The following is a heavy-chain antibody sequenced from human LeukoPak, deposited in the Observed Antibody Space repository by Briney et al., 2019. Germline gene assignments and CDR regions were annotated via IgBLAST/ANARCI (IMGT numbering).Heavy chain of an antibody. Sequence: SETLSLTCIVSGDSISSYYWSWIRQPPGKGLEWIGYTSHSGSTNSNPSLKSRVTISVDTSKNQFSLTLSSVTAADTAMYYCARFAYCGGHCWYYFDYWGQGSLVTVSS. CDR3: ARFAYCGGHCWYYFDY. CDR1: GDSISSYY. V-gene: IGHV4-59*01. CDR2: TSHSGST. D-gene: IGHD2-21*02. J-gene: IGHJ4*02.